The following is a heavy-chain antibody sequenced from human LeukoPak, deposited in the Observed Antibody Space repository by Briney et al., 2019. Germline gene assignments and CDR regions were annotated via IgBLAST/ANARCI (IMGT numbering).Heavy chain of an antibody. CDR2: ISSSGTKI. Sequence: GGSLRLSCAASGFTFSSYEMNWVRQAPGKGLEWVSHISSSGTKIYSADSVKGRFTISRDNAKNSLYLQMSSLRAEDTAVYYWAREKGENRGWDYWGQGILVTVSS. D-gene: IGHD6-19*01. J-gene: IGHJ4*02. CDR1: GFTFSSYE. CDR3: AREKGENRGWDY. V-gene: IGHV3-48*03.